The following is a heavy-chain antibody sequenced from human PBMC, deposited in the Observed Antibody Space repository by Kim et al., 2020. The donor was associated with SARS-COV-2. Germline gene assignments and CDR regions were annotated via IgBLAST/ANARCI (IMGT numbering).Heavy chain of an antibody. CDR1: GYTFTSYD. J-gene: IGHJ5*02. CDR3: ARGLRGIVGATLYWFDP. CDR2: MNPNSGNT. Sequence: ASVKVSCKASGYTFTSYDINWVRQATGQGLEWMGWMNPNSGNTGYAQKFQGRVTMTRNTSISTAYMELSSLRSEDTAVYYCARGLRGIVGATLYWFDPWGQGTLVTVSS. D-gene: IGHD1-26*01. V-gene: IGHV1-8*02.